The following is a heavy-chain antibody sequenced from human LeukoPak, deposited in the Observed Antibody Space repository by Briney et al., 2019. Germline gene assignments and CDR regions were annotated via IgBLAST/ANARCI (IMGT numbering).Heavy chain of an antibody. V-gene: IGHV4-39*07. CDR2: IYYSGST. D-gene: IGHD6-19*01. J-gene: IGHJ5*02. CDR1: GGSISSSSYY. CDR3: ARDTQIAVAGTFDP. Sequence: PSETLSLTCTVSGGSISSSSYYWGWIPQPPGKGLEWIGSIYYSGSTYYNPSLKSRVTISVDTSKNQFSLKLSSVTAADTAVYYCARDTQIAVAGTFDPWGQGTLVTVSS.